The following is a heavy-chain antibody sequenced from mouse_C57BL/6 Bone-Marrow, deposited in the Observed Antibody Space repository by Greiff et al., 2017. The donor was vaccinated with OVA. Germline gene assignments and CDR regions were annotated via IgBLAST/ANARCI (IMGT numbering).Heavy chain of an antibody. D-gene: IGHD1-1*01. Sequence: QVTLKECGPGILQPSQTLSLTCSFSGFSLSTFGMGVGRIRQPSGKGLEWLAHIWWDDDKYYNPALKSRLTISKDTSKNQGFLKIANVDTADTATYYFARLHYYGSSLDYWGQGTTLTVSS. CDR2: IWWDDDK. V-gene: IGHV8-8*01. J-gene: IGHJ2*01. CDR1: GFSLSTFGMG. CDR3: ARLHYYGSSLDY.